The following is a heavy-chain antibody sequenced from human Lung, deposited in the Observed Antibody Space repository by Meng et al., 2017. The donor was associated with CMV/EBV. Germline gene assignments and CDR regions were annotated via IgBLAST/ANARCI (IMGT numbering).Heavy chain of an antibody. CDR1: GFTFSNAW. V-gene: IGHV3-15*01. Sequence: SCAASGFTFSNAWMSWVRQAPGKGLEWVGRIKSKTDGGTTDYAAPVKGRFTISRDDSKNTLYRQMNSLKTEDTAVYYCTTLARGYSGDWGQGTLVTVSS. D-gene: IGHD1-26*01. J-gene: IGHJ4*02. CDR3: TTLARGYSGD. CDR2: IKSKTDGGTT.